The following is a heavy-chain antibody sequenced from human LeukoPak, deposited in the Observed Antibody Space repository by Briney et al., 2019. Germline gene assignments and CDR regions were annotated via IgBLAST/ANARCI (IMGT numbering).Heavy chain of an antibody. CDR3: ARIPVSVYYYYMDV. Sequence: GGSLRLSCAASGFTFDDYAIQWVRQAPGKGLEWVSLISGDGSSRYYADSVKGRFTISRDNSKNSLSLEMNSLRTEDTALYYCARIPVSVYYYYMDVWGKGTTVTVSS. V-gene: IGHV3-43*02. CDR2: ISGDGSSR. J-gene: IGHJ6*03. CDR1: GFTFDDYA.